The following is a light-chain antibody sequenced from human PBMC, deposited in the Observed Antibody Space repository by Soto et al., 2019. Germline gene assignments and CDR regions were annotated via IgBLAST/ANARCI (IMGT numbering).Light chain of an antibody. CDR2: AAS. CDR1: QSISSY. V-gene: IGKV1-39*01. CDR3: QQSYSPKT. J-gene: IGKJ1*01. Sequence: DIQMTQSPSSLSASVGDRVTITCRASQSISSYLDWYQQKPGKAPKLLIYAASSLQSGVPSRFSGSGSGTDFTLTISSLQPEDFATYYCQQSYSPKTFGQGTKVDI.